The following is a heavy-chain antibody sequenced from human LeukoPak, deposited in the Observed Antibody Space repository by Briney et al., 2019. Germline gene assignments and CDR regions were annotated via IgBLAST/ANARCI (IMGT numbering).Heavy chain of an antibody. CDR2: IRGNGET. Sequence: SGGSLRLSCAASGLSFSSFAMSWVRQGPARGLEWVSSIRGNGETFYADSVKGRFTISRDNSKNTLYLQMNSLRAEDTAVYYCARDRDVDIVATGYFDYWGQGTLVTVSS. CDR3: ARDRDVDIVATGYFDY. J-gene: IGHJ4*02. V-gene: IGHV3-23*01. D-gene: IGHD5-12*01. CDR1: GLSFSSFA.